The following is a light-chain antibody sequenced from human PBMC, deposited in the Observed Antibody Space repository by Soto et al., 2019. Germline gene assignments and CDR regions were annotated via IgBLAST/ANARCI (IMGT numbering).Light chain of an antibody. V-gene: IGKV1-33*01. Sequence: DIQMTQSPSSLSASVGDRVTIICQASKDITNYLHWYQQKPGKAPNLLIHDSSNLETGVPSRFSGSGTGTYFSFTISSLQPEDIATYYCQQYDTLPRTFGQGTRLEIK. CDR2: DSS. J-gene: IGKJ5*01. CDR3: QQYDTLPRT. CDR1: KDITNY.